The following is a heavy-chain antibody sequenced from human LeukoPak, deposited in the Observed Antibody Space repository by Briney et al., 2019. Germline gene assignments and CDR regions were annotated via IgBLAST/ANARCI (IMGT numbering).Heavy chain of an antibody. V-gene: IGHV3-11*04. CDR1: GFTFNDYY. Sequence: GGSLRLSCAASGFTFNDYYMNWIRQAPGKGLEWVAYISGSGNTIYHSDSVRGRFTVSRENAKNSLYLQMTSLTADDTAVYYCARAYFPSLSEGVGVAQYNWFGPWGQGTLVTVSS. D-gene: IGHD2-21*01. CDR2: ISGSGNTI. J-gene: IGHJ5*02. CDR3: ARAYFPSLSEGVGVAQYNWFGP.